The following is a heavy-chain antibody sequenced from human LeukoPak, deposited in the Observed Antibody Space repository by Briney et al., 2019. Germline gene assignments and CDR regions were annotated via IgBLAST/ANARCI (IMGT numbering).Heavy chain of an antibody. CDR3: ARGRGELLTSYYFDY. CDR1: GGSFSGYY. CDR2: INHSGST. V-gene: IGHV4-34*01. D-gene: IGHD1-26*01. J-gene: IGHJ4*02. Sequence: KPSETLSLTCAVYGGSFSGYYWSWIRQRPGKGLEWIGEINHSGSTNYNPSLKSRVTISVDTSKNQFSLKLSSVTAADTAVHYCARGRGELLTSYYFDYWGQGTLVTVSS.